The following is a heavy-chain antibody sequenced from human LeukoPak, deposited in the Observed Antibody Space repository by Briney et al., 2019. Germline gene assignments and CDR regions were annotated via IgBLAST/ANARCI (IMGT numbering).Heavy chain of an antibody. CDR2: ISWDGGST. J-gene: IGHJ4*02. CDR1: GFTFDDYA. Sequence: GGSLRLSCAASGFTFDDYAMHWVRQAPGKGLEWVSLISWDGGSTYYADSVKGRFTISRDNSKNSLYLQMNSLRAEDTALYYCAKDSDMDPETYYYGSGSYPDYWGQGTLVTVSS. V-gene: IGHV3-43D*03. D-gene: IGHD3-10*01. CDR3: AKDSDMDPETYYYGSGSYPDY.